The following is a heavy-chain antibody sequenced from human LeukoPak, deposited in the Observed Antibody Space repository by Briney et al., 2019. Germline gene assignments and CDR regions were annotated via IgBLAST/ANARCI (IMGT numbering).Heavy chain of an antibody. CDR3: ARVFPGCSSTSCYADY. D-gene: IGHD2-2*01. CDR2: ISSSSSYI. Sequence: GGSLRLSCAASGFTFSSYSMNWGRQAPGKGLEWVSSISSSSSYIYYADSVNGRFTSSRDNAKNSLYLQMNSLRAEDTAVYYCARVFPGCSSTSCYADYWGQGTLVTVSS. V-gene: IGHV3-21*01. J-gene: IGHJ4*02. CDR1: GFTFSSYS.